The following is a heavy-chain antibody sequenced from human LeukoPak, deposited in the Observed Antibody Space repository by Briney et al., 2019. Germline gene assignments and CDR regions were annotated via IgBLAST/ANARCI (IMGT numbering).Heavy chain of an antibody. V-gene: IGHV1-3*01. CDR3: ARGRSGRNYYFDY. J-gene: IGHJ4*02. CDR1: GYTFTSYA. Sequence: ASVKVSCKASGYTFTSYAMHWVRQAPGQRLEWMGWINAGNGNTKYSQKFQGRVTITRDTSASTAYMELSSLRSEDTAVYYCARGRSGRNYYFDYWGQGTLVTVSS. D-gene: IGHD1-7*01. CDR2: INAGNGNT.